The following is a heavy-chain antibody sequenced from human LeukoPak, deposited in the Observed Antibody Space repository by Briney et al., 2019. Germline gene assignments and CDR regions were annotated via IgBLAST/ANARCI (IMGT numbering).Heavy chain of an antibody. CDR3: ARMSGSRLPGY. CDR2: ISSGSSAK. Sequence: GGSLRLSCAVSGFTFSSHSMNWVCQTPGKGLEWVSYISSGSSAKYYADSLKGRFTISRDDVRNSLYLQMNSLRAEDTAVYYCARMSGSRLPGYWGQGTLVTVSS. CDR1: GFTFSSHS. D-gene: IGHD3-3*01. V-gene: IGHV3-48*01. J-gene: IGHJ4*02.